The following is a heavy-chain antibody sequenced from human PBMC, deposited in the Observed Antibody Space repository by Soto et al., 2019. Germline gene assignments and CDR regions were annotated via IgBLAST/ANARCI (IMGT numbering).Heavy chain of an antibody. CDR3: ASDYYDSSGPYYFDY. Sequence: SETLSLTCAVYGGSFSGYYWSWIRQPPGKGLEWIGEINHSGSTNYNPSLKSRATISVDTSKNQFSLKLSSVTAADTAVYYCASDYYDSSGPYYFDYWGQGTLVTVS. CDR2: INHSGST. D-gene: IGHD3-22*01. J-gene: IGHJ4*02. V-gene: IGHV4-34*01. CDR1: GGSFSGYY.